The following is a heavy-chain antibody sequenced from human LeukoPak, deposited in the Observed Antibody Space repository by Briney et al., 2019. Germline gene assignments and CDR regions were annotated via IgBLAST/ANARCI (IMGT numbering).Heavy chain of an antibody. J-gene: IGHJ4*02. CDR3: ARVAGNCGGDCYRLLY. Sequence: ASVKVSCKASGYTFTTYDINWVRQAIGQGLEWLGWMNPNSGNTGYAQKFQGRVTVTRNISITTAYMELTNLRSEDTAVYYCARVAGNCGGDCYRLLYWGQGTLVTVSS. D-gene: IGHD2-21*01. V-gene: IGHV1-8*01. CDR2: MNPNSGNT. CDR1: GYTFTTYD.